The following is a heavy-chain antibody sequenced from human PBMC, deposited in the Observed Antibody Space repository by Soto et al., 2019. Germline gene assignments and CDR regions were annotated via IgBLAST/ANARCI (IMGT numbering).Heavy chain of an antibody. CDR1: GYTFTSYC. CDR2: ISAYNGNT. V-gene: IGHV1-18*01. Sequence: ASVKVSCKASGYTFTSYCVSWVRQAPGQGLEWMGWISAYNGNTNYAQKLQGRVTMTTDTSTSTAYMELRSLRSDDTAVYYCARVSRKSDAYYYYMDVWGKGTTVTVSS. J-gene: IGHJ6*03. CDR3: ARVSRKSDAYYYYMDV.